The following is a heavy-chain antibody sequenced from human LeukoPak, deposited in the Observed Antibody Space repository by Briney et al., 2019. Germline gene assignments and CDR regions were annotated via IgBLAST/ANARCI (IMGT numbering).Heavy chain of an antibody. Sequence: GGSLRLSCAASGFTFSSYAMSWVRQAPGKGLEWVSTITGSGGSTYYADPVKGRFTISRDNSKNTLYLQMNSLRAEDTALYYCAKSGASRPHYFDSWGQGTLVTVSS. D-gene: IGHD2-2*01. CDR3: AKSGASRPHYFDS. J-gene: IGHJ4*02. CDR1: GFTFSSYA. V-gene: IGHV3-23*01. CDR2: ITGSGGST.